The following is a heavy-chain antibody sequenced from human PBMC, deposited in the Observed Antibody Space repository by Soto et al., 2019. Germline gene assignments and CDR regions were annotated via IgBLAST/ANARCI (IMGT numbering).Heavy chain of an antibody. CDR3: ARGLDTAMGSGWDYYYMDV. CDR2: IIPICGTT. D-gene: IGHD5-18*01. J-gene: IGHJ6*03. V-gene: IGHV1-69*05. Sequence: SVKVSCKASGGTFSSYAISWVRQAPGQGLEWMGWIIPICGTTNYAQKFQGRVTMTRDASTSTAYMELSRLRSDDTAVYYCARGLDTAMGSGWDYYYMDVWGKGTTVTVSS. CDR1: GGTFSSYA.